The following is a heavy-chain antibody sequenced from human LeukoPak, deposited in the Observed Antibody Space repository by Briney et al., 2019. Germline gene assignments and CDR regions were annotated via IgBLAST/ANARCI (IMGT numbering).Heavy chain of an antibody. CDR3: ARGRRSRALRWFGVCLDY. CDR1: GYTFTSYG. D-gene: IGHD3-10*01. J-gene: IGHJ4*02. Sequence: ASVKVSCKASGYTFTSYGISWVRQAPGQGLEWMGWISAYNGNTNYAQKLQGRVTMTTDTSTSTAYMELRSLRSDDTAVYYCARGRRSRALRWFGVCLDYWGQGTLVTVSS. V-gene: IGHV1-18*01. CDR2: ISAYNGNT.